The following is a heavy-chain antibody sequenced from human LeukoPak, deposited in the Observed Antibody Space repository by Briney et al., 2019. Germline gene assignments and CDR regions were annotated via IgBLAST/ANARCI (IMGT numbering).Heavy chain of an antibody. J-gene: IGHJ4*02. CDR3: ARGRVVRGVSRKYFDY. V-gene: IGHV4-34*01. Sequence: SETLSLTCAVYGGSFSGYYWSWIRQPPGKGLEWIGEDNHSGSTNYNPSLKSRVTISVDTSKNQFSLKLSSVTAADTAVYYCARGRVVRGVSRKYFDYWGQGTLVTVSS. CDR1: GGSFSGYY. D-gene: IGHD3-10*01. CDR2: DNHSGST.